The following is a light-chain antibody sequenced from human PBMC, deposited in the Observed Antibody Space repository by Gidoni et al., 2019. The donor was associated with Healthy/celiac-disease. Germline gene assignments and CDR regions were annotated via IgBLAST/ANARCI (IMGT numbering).Light chain of an antibody. J-gene: IGLJ3*02. CDR2: GNS. CDR1: SSNIGAGYD. CDR3: QSYDSSLSGWV. V-gene: IGLV1-40*01. Sequence: QSVLTQPPSVSGAPGPRVTISCTGSSSNIGAGYDVHWYQQLPVTAPKLLIYGNSNRPSGVPDRFSGSKSGTSASLAITGLQAEDEADYYCQSYDSSLSGWVFGGGTKLTVL.